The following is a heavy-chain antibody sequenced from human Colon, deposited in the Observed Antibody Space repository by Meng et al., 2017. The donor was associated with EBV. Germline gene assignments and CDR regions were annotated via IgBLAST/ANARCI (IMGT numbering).Heavy chain of an antibody. J-gene: IGHJ4*02. CDR2: ISGSGGIT. D-gene: IGHD4-23*01. CDR1: GFSFSNYW. CDR3: ARSIYSGNSNFGY. V-gene: IGHV3-23*01. Sequence: GVGPPGRSLRLSCAGSGFSFSNYWMTGIRQATRKGLGWVSGISGSGGITYYADSVKGRFTISGDNANNLLYLQMNSLRAEDTAVYYCARSIYSGNSNFGYWGQGTLVTVSS.